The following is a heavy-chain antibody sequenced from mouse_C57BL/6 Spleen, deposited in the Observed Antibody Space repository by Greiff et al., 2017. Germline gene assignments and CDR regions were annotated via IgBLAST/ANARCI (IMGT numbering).Heavy chain of an antibody. J-gene: IGHJ2*01. V-gene: IGHV1-84*01. CDR2: IHPGSGNT. Sequence: QVQLKESGPELVKPGASVKISCKASGYTFTDYYINWVKQRPGQGLEWIGWIHPGSGNTKYNEKFKGKATLTVDTSSSTAYMQLSSLTSEDSAVYFCAREEDGNYWYYFDYWGQGTTLTVSS. CDR1: GYTFTDYY. D-gene: IGHD2-1*01. CDR3: AREEDGNYWYYFDY.